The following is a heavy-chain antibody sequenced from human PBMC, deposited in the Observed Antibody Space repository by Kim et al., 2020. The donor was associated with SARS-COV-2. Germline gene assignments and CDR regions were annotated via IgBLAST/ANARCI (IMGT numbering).Heavy chain of an antibody. CDR2: INHSGST. CDR3: ARGWGY. D-gene: IGHD7-27*01. Sequence: SETLSLTCAVYGGSFSGYYWSWIRQPPGKGLEWIGEINHSGSTNYNPSLKSRVTISVDTSKNQFSLRLSSVTAADTAVYYCARGWGYWGQGPLVPVSP. V-gene: IGHV4-34*01. J-gene: IGHJ4*02. CDR1: GGSFSGYY.